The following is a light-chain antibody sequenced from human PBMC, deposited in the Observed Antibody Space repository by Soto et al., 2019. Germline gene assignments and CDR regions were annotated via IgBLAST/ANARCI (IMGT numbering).Light chain of an antibody. CDR2: EVN. CDR1: SSDVGGYNS. J-gene: IGLJ2*01. V-gene: IGLV2-8*01. CDR3: TSYAGSNNLV. Sequence: QSPLTQPPSASGSPGQSVTISCTGTSSDVGGYNSVSWYQQHPGKAPKLLIYEVNKRPSGVPDRFSGSKSGNTASLAVSGLQAEDEADYYCTSYAGSNNLVFGGGTKLTVL.